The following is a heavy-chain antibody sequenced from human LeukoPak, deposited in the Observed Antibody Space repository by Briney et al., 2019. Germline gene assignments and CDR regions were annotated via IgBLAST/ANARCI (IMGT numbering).Heavy chain of an antibody. CDR2: ISGSGGST. CDR3: ARVRYYGSGTYFFDY. Sequence: PGGSLRLSCAASGFTFSSYAMSWVRQAPGKGLEWVSVISGSGGSTYYADSVKGRSTIFRDNSKNTLYLQMNSLRAEDTAVYFCARVRYYGSGTYFFDYWGQGTLVTVSS. D-gene: IGHD3-10*01. J-gene: IGHJ4*02. CDR1: GFTFSSYA. V-gene: IGHV3-23*01.